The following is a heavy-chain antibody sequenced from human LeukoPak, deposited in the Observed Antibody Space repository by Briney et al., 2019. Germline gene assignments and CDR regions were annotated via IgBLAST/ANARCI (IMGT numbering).Heavy chain of an antibody. V-gene: IGHV1-2*02. CDR2: INPNSGGT. Sequence: GASVKVSCKASGYTFTAYYMHWVRQAPGQGLEWMGWINPNSGGTNYTQKFQGRVTMTRGTSISTAYMVLSRLRSDATAVYYCARAGKVGATDYWGQGTLVTVSS. CDR3: ARAGKVGATDY. D-gene: IGHD1-26*01. CDR1: GYTFTAYY. J-gene: IGHJ4*02.